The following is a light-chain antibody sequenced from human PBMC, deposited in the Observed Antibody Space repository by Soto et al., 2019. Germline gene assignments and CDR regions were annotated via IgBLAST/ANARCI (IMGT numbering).Light chain of an antibody. V-gene: IGLV1-40*01. Sequence: QSVLTQPPSVSGAPGQRVTISCTGRSSDIGAGFDLHWYQHLPGTAPKLLIYGNTNRPSGVPGRFSGSKSGTSASLVITGLQAEDEADYYCQSYQNSRTGFYVFGTGTKLTVL. CDR2: GNT. CDR1: SSDIGAGFD. J-gene: IGLJ1*01. CDR3: QSYQNSRTGFYV.